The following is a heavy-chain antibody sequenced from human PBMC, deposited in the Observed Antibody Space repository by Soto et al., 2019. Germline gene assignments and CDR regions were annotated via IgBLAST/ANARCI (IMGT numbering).Heavy chain of an antibody. D-gene: IGHD2-8*01. CDR3: VHNRYCTFSSCPLTDAFDV. CDR1: GFSLSIDAVGVG. CDR2: IYWDDDK. V-gene: IGHV2-5*02. Sequence: QITLKESGPTLVKPTQTLTLTCTFSGFSLSIDAVGVGVGWIRQPPGKALEWLALIYWDDDKRYSPILENRLAIPKDTSKNQVVLTMTSVDPVDTATYDCVHNRYCTFSSCPLTDAFDVWGQGTTVTVSS. J-gene: IGHJ3*01.